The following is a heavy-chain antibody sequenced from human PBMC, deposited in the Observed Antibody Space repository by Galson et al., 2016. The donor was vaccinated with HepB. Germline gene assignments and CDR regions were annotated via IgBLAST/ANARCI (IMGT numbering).Heavy chain of an antibody. V-gene: IGHV3-48*04. Sequence: SLRLSCAASGFTLSSSSMNWVRQAPGKGLGWVSYITSRGTAIYYADSEQGRFTISRDNARNSLHMQMNSLRAEDSAVYYCAREGTGSSCLIYYYYGMDVWGKGSTVTGSS. J-gene: IGHJ6*04. CDR3: AREGTGSSCLIYYYYGMDV. CDR1: GFTLSSSS. D-gene: IGHD2-2*01. CDR2: ITSRGTAI.